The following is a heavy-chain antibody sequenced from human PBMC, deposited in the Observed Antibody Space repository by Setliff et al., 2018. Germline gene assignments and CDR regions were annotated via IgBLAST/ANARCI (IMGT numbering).Heavy chain of an antibody. D-gene: IGHD2-2*01. CDR3: ARRRVPAARGWLNWFDP. Sequence: NPSETLSLTCTVSGGSISSGSYYWSWIRQPAGKGLEWIGRIYTSGSTNYNPSLKSRVTISVDTSKNQFSLKLSSVTAADTAVYYCARRRVPAARGWLNWFDPWGQGTLVTVSS. CDR1: GGSISSGSYY. CDR2: IYTSGST. J-gene: IGHJ5*02. V-gene: IGHV4-61*02.